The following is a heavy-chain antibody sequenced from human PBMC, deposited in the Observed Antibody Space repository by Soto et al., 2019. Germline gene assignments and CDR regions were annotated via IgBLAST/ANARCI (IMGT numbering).Heavy chain of an antibody. V-gene: IGHV1-18*04. CDR1: GYSFTSYG. CDR2: ISVYNGNT. Sequence: QVQLVQSGAEVKKPGASVKVSCRTSGYSFTSYGISWVRQAPGQGLEWMGWISVYNGNTNYGQKFQGRVTMSTDTTKNTAYMELRSLRSDDTAVYYCARAYFSAMDYWGQGSLVTVSS. CDR3: ARAYFSAMDY. D-gene: IGHD1-26*01. J-gene: IGHJ4*02.